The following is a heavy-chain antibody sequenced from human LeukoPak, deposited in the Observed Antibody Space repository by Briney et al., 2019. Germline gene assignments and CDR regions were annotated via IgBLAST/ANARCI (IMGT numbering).Heavy chain of an antibody. CDR2: MNPNSGNT. Sequence: ASVKVSCKASGYTFTSYDINWVRQATGQGLEWMGWMNPNSGNTGYAQKFQGRVTMTRNTSISTAYMELSSLRSEDTAVYYCARRYYYDSSGEYGMDVWGQGTTVTVSS. V-gene: IGHV1-8*01. D-gene: IGHD3-22*01. J-gene: IGHJ6*02. CDR3: ARRYYYDSSGEYGMDV. CDR1: GYTFTSYD.